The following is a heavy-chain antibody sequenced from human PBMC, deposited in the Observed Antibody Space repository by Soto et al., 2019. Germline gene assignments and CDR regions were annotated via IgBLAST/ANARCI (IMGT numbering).Heavy chain of an antibody. CDR1: GFTFSSYA. Sequence: GGSLRLSCAASGFTFSSYAMHWVRQAPGKGLEWVAVISYDGSNKYYADSVKGRFTISRDNSKNTLYLQMNSLRAEDTAVYYCARVRSASYFDYWGQGTLVTVS. J-gene: IGHJ4*02. CDR3: ARVRSASYFDY. CDR2: ISYDGSNK. D-gene: IGHD2-15*01. V-gene: IGHV3-30-3*01.